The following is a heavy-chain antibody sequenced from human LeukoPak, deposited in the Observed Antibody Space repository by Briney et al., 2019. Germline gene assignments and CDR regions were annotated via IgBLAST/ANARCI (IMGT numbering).Heavy chain of an antibody. CDR3: ARDGYCSGGSCYHHFDY. J-gene: IGHJ4*02. CDR2: INPSGGST. D-gene: IGHD2-15*01. V-gene: IGHV1-46*01. Sequence: ASVKVSCKASGYTFTSYYMHWVRQAPGQGLEWMGIINPSGGSTSYAQKFQGRVTMTRDTSTSTVYMELSSLRSEDTAVYYCARDGYCSGGSCYHHFDYWGQGTLVTVSS. CDR1: GYTFTSYY.